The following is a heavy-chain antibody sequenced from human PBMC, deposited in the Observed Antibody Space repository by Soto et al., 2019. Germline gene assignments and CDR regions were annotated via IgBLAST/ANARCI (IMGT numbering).Heavy chain of an antibody. CDR3: ARGGADCSDGKCPHNSFDP. V-gene: IGHV1-18*01. CDR1: GYTFTSYG. J-gene: IGHJ5*02. D-gene: IGHD2-15*01. Sequence: GASVKVSCKASGYTFTSYGISWVRQAPGQGLEWMGWISAYNGNTKYAQKLQGRVTMTTDTSTTTAYMELRSLRSDDTAVYYCARGGADCSDGKCPHNSFDPWGQGTLVTVSS. CDR2: ISAYNGNT.